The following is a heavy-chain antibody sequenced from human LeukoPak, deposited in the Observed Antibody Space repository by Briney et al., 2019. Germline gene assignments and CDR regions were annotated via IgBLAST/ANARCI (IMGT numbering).Heavy chain of an antibody. CDR3: ARASLYCSSTSCYFSLFDP. J-gene: IGHJ5*02. V-gene: IGHV4-59*11. Sequence: SETLSLTCTVSGGSISSHYWSWIRQPPGKGLEWIGYIYYSGSTNYNPSLKSRVTISVDPSKNQFSLKLSSVTAADTAVYYCARASLYCSSTSCYFSLFDPWGQGTLVTVSS. CDR1: GGSISSHY. CDR2: IYYSGST. D-gene: IGHD2-2*01.